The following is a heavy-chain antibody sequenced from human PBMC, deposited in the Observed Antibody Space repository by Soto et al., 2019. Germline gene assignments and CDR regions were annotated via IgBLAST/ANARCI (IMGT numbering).Heavy chain of an antibody. CDR2: IYYSGST. V-gene: IGHV4-59*08. CDR1: GDSISSYS. Sequence: SETLSLNCTVSGDSISSYSWSWIRQPPGKGLEWIGYIYYSGSTNYNPSLKGRDTTSVDTSKNQFTLRLISVTAADTAVYYCARGYGDYEYYFDYWGQGTLVTVSS. D-gene: IGHD4-17*01. CDR3: ARGYGDYEYYFDY. J-gene: IGHJ4*02.